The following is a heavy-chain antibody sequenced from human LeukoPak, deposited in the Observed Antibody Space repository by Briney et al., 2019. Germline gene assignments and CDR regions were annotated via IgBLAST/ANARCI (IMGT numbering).Heavy chain of an antibody. Sequence: GGSLRLSCAASGFTFGSFSMNWVRQAPGKGLKYISYISRDSDIIYYADSVMGRFTISRDNAKNSMYLQMNSLRAEDTAVYYCARDLNWKLDCWGQGTLVTVSS. J-gene: IGHJ4*02. V-gene: IGHV3-48*04. CDR2: ISRDSDII. CDR1: GFTFGSFS. CDR3: ARDLNWKLDC. D-gene: IGHD1-20*01.